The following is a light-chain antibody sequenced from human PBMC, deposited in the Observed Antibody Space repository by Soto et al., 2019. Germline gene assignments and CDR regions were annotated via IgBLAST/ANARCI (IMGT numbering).Light chain of an antibody. J-gene: IGKJ4*01. Sequence: DIQMTQSPSSLSASGGDRVTITCQASQDISNYLNWYQQKPGKPPKLLIYDASNLETGVPSRFSGSGSGTAFTFTISSLQAEDIATYYCQQYDNLLTLTFGGGTKVEIK. CDR2: DAS. CDR1: QDISNY. V-gene: IGKV1-33*01. CDR3: QQYDNLLTLT.